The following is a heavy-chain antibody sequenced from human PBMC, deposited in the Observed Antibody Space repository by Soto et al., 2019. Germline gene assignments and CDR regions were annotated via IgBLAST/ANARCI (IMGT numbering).Heavy chain of an antibody. D-gene: IGHD3-10*01. CDR1: GFTFSSYG. CDR2: ISYDGSNK. CDR3: APWFGAFDY. V-gene: IGHV3-30*03. Sequence: PGGSLRLSCAASGFTFSSYGMHWVRQAPGKGLEWVAVISYDGSNKYYADSVKGRFTTSRDNSKNTLYLQMNSLRAEDTAVYYCAPWFGAFDYWGQGTLVTVSS. J-gene: IGHJ4*02.